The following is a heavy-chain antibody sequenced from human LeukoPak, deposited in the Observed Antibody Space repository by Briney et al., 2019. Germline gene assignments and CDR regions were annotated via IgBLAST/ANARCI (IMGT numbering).Heavy chain of an antibody. CDR3: ATPTMRGPSYGYVRLLN. CDR2: TNPSSGDT. D-gene: IGHD5-18*01. Sequence: ASVRVSCKASGYTFTSFDINWVRQATGQGPEWMGWTNPSSGDTGYAQKFQGRVTFTRDTSTNTAYMELSSLTSEDTAVYYCATPTMRGPSYGYVRLLNWGQGSLVTVSS. J-gene: IGHJ4*02. V-gene: IGHV1-8*03. CDR1: GYTFTSFD.